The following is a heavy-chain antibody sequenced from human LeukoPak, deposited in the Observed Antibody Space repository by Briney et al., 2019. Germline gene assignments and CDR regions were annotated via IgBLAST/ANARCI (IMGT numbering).Heavy chain of an antibody. J-gene: IGHJ3*02. V-gene: IGHV1-18*01. D-gene: IGHD4-17*01. CDR1: GYTFTSYG. CDR3: ARDYGDHYYRISERAFDI. Sequence: ASVKVSCKASGYTFTSYGISWVRQAPGQGLEWMGWISAYNGNTNYAQKLQGRVTMTTDTSTSTAYMELRSLRSDDTAVYYCARDYGDHYYRISERAFDIWGQGTMVTVSS. CDR2: ISAYNGNT.